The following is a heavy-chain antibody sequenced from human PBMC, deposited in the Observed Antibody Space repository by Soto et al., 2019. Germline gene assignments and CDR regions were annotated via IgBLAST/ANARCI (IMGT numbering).Heavy chain of an antibody. CDR1: GGSISSYY. J-gene: IGHJ5*02. Sequence: SETLSLTCSVSGGSISSYYWSWIRQPPGKGLEWIGYIYYSGSTNYNPSLKSRVTISVDTSKNQFSLKLSSVTAADTAVYYCAREIAAAATTNWFDPWGQGTLVTVSS. CDR3: AREIAAAATTNWFDP. CDR2: IYYSGST. D-gene: IGHD6-13*01. V-gene: IGHV4-59*01.